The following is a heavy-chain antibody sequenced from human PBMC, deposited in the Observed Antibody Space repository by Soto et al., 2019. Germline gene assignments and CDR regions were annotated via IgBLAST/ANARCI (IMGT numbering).Heavy chain of an antibody. Sequence: PGGSLRLSCVASGFNFGDFGMHWVRQAPGKGLEWLTAISNDENIKQDSVRGRFAIARDNSKNTLYLHLTSLRAEDTAIYYCARGLRGVLDYWGQGTLVTVSS. J-gene: IGHJ4*02. CDR1: GFNFGDFG. D-gene: IGHD5-12*01. CDR2: ISNDENIK. CDR3: ARGLRGVLDY. V-gene: IGHV3-33*01.